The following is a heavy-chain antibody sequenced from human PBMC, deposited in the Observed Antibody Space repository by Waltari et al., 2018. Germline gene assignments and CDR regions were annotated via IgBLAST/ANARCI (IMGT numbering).Heavy chain of an antibody. CDR2: ISSSSSTI. V-gene: IGHV3-48*01. Sequence: EVQLVESGGGLVQPGGSLRLSCAASGFTFSSYSMNWVRQAPGKGLGWVSYISSSSSTIYYADSVKGRFTISRDNAKNSLYLQMNSLRAEDTAVYYCARGGDDFWSGVSYFDYWGQGTLVTVSS. CDR1: GFTFSSYS. J-gene: IGHJ4*02. CDR3: ARGGDDFWSGVSYFDY. D-gene: IGHD3-3*01.